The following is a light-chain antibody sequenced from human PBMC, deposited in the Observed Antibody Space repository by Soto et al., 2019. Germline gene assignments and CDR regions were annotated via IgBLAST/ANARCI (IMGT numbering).Light chain of an antibody. Sequence: EIVLTQSPATLSLSPGERATLSCMASQRVSSYLAWYQQKPGQAPRLLIYDASNRATGIPARFSGSGSGTDFTLTISSREPEDFAVYYCQQRRTFGQGTKVEIK. V-gene: IGKV3-11*01. CDR2: DAS. CDR1: QRVSSY. J-gene: IGKJ1*01. CDR3: QQRRT.